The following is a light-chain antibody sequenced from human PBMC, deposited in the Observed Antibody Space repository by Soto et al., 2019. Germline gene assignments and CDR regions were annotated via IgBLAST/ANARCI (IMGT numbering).Light chain of an antibody. Sequence: EIVLTQSPGTLSLSPGERATLSCRASQSVSSSYLAWYQQKPGQAPRLLIYGASGRATGIPDRFSGSVSGTDFTLTISRLEPGDFAVYYCQQYGSSPPVTFGQGTRLEIK. CDR1: QSVSSSY. J-gene: IGKJ5*01. CDR3: QQYGSSPPVT. CDR2: GAS. V-gene: IGKV3-20*01.